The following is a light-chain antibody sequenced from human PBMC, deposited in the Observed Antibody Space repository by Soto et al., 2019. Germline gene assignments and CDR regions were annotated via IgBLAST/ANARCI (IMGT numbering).Light chain of an antibody. Sequence: QTVLTQPPSVSGAPGQRVTISCTGSSSNIGAGYDVHWYQQLPGTAPKLLIYANINRPAGVPDRFSGSKSGTSASLAITGLQAEDGADYYCQSYDSSPSGYVFGTGTKVTVL. J-gene: IGLJ1*01. V-gene: IGLV1-40*01. CDR3: QSYDSSPSGYV. CDR1: SSNIGAGYD. CDR2: ANI.